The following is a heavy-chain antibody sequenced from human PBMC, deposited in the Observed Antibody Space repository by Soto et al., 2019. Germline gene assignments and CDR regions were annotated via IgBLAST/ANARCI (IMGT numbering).Heavy chain of an antibody. Sequence: EVQLVESGGGLVQPGGSLRLSCAASGFTFSDHYMDWVRQAPGKGLEWVGRNRNKARSYSTEYAASVKDRFTISRDVSKNSLFLQMNSLKSEDTAVYYCVRVSVTYYFDNWGQGTLVTVSS. CDR3: VRVSVTYYFDN. J-gene: IGHJ4*02. CDR1: GFTFSDHY. CDR2: NRNKARSYST. D-gene: IGHD4-17*01. V-gene: IGHV3-72*01.